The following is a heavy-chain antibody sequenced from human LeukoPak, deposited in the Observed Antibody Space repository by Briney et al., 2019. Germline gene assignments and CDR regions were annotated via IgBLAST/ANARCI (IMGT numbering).Heavy chain of an antibody. CDR1: GFTFSSYA. Sequence: GGSLKLSCAASGFTFSSYAMNWARQAPGKGLEWVASINHNGNVNYYVDSVKGRFTISRDNAKNSLYLQMNSLRAEDTAIYYCAKRRSSASPSPPGMDVWGHGTTVTVSS. J-gene: IGHJ6*02. D-gene: IGHD2-2*01. CDR3: AKRRSSASPSPPGMDV. CDR2: INHNGNVN. V-gene: IGHV3-7*03.